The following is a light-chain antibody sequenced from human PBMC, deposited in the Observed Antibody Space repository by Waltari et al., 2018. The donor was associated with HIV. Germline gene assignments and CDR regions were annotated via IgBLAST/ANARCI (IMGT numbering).Light chain of an antibody. Sequence: EIVLTQSPGTLSLSPGERATLSCRASQIVSSTYLAWYQQKPGQAPRLLIYGASSRATGIPDRFSGSGSGTDFTLAISRLEPEDFAVYFCQHYDSSRTFGQGTKVEIK. CDR2: GAS. J-gene: IGKJ1*01. CDR1: QIVSSTY. CDR3: QHYDSSRT. V-gene: IGKV3-20*01.